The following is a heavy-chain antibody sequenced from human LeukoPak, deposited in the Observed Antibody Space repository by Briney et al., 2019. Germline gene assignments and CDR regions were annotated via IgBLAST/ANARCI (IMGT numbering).Heavy chain of an antibody. CDR2: IYYSGSS. Sequence: SETLSLTCTVSGGSISNYFLSWIRQPPGKGLESIGYIYYSGSSDYNPSLKSRVTISVDTSKNQFSLKLSSVTAADTAVYYCARGGYYGSGNDFRFDPWGQGTLVTVSS. J-gene: IGHJ5*02. D-gene: IGHD3-10*01. CDR1: GGSISNYF. CDR3: ARGGYYGSGNDFRFDP. V-gene: IGHV4-59*01.